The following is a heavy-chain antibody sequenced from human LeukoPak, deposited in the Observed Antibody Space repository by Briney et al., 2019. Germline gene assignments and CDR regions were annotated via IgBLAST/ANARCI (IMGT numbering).Heavy chain of an antibody. CDR1: GGSFSGYY. CDR2: INHSGST. V-gene: IGHV4-34*01. CDR3: ARVLTGGLIDH. J-gene: IGHJ4*02. Sequence: PSETLSLTCAVYGGSFSGYYWSWIHQPPGKGLEWIGEINHSGSTNYNPSLKSRVTISVDTSKNQFSLKLSSVTAADTAVYYCARVLTGGLIDHWGQGTLVTVSS. D-gene: IGHD2-8*01.